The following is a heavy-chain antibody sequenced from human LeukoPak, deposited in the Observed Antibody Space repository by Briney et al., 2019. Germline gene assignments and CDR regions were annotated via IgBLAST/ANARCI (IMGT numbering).Heavy chain of an antibody. J-gene: IGHJ4*02. D-gene: IGHD2-15*01. CDR3: ARDVAYCSGGRRLYYFDY. CDR1: GFTFSSYW. V-gene: IGHV3-74*01. Sequence: GGSLRLSCAASGFTFSSYWIHWVRQAPGKGLVWVSRINSDGSNTIYADSVKGRFTISRDNAKNTLYLQMNSLRPEDTAVYYCARDVAYCSGGRRLYYFDYWGQGTLVTVSS. CDR2: INSDGSNT.